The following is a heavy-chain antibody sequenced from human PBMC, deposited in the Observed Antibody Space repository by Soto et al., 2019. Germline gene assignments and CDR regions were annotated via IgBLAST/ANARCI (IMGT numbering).Heavy chain of an antibody. CDR1: GGSFSGYY. V-gene: IGHV4-34*01. J-gene: IGHJ5*02. CDR3: ARAGIAAAGKGRFDP. D-gene: IGHD6-13*01. CDR2: INHSGST. Sequence: QVQLQQWGAGLLKPSETLSLTCAVYGGSFSGYYWSWIRQPPGKGLEWIGEINHSGSTNYNPSLKSRVPTXXDXSXIPFSLKLRSVTAADTAVYYCARAGIAAAGKGRFDPWGQGTLVTVSS.